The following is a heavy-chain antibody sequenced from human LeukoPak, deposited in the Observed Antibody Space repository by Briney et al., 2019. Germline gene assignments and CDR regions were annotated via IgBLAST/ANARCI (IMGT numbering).Heavy chain of an antibody. D-gene: IGHD3-22*01. Sequence: SETLSLTCAVSGGSISSGGYSWSWIRQPPGKGLEWVGYIYHSGSTYYNPSLKSRVTISVDRSKNQFSLKLSSVTAADTAVYYCARKKTYYYDSSGYGGAFDIWGQGTMVTVSS. CDR1: GGSISSGGYS. CDR2: IYHSGST. V-gene: IGHV4-30-2*01. J-gene: IGHJ3*02. CDR3: ARKKTYYYDSSGYGGAFDI.